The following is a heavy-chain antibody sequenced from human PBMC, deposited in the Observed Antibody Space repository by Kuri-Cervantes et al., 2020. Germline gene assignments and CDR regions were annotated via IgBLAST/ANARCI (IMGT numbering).Heavy chain of an antibody. D-gene: IGHD3-22*01. J-gene: IGHJ4*02. V-gene: IGHV4-59*02. Sequence: SETLSLTCTVSGASVSNYYWSWIRQPPGKGLEWIGFFHYSGSTNYNPSLKSRVTISVDTSKNQFSLKLSSVTAADTAVYYCARGLDYYDSSGYYPEYWGQGTLVTVSS. CDR1: GASVSNYY. CDR3: ARGLDYYDSSGYYPEY. CDR2: FHYSGST.